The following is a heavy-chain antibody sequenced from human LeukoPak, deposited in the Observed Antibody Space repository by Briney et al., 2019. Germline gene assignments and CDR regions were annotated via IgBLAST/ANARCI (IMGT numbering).Heavy chain of an antibody. CDR1: GFTFSSYW. Sequence: GGSLRLSCAASGFTFSSYWMSWVRQAPGKGLEWVANIKQDGSEKYYVDSVKGRFTISRDSAKNSLYLQMNSLRAEDTAVYYCARPVRPYYYYYGMDVWGQGTTVTVSS. D-gene: IGHD3-10*01. CDR3: ARPVRPYYYYYGMDV. CDR2: IKQDGSEK. J-gene: IGHJ6*02. V-gene: IGHV3-7*01.